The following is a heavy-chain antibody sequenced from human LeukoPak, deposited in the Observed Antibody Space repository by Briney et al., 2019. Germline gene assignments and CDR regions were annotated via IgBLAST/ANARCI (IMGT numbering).Heavy chain of an antibody. Sequence: SGGSLRLSCAASGFTFDDYGMSWVRQAPGKGLEWVPGINWNGGSTGYADSVKGRFTTSRDNAKNSLSLQLNSLRVEDTAVYYCARGHYDVLAASYKWTPDYWGQGTLVTVSS. CDR2: INWNGGST. CDR3: ARGHYDVLAASYKWTPDY. D-gene: IGHD3-9*01. J-gene: IGHJ4*02. CDR1: GFTFDDYG. V-gene: IGHV3-20*04.